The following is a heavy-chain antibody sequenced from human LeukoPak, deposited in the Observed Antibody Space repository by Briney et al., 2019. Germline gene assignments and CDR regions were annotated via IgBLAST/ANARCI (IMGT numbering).Heavy chain of an antibody. CDR1: GGTFSSYA. D-gene: IGHD2-15*01. CDR3: ASGSPSLYCSGGSCHFRY. V-gene: IGHV1-69*13. CDR2: IIPIFGTA. J-gene: IGHJ4*02. Sequence: ASVKVSCKASGGTFSSYAISWVRQAPGQGLEWMGGIIPIFGTANYAQKFQGRVTITADESTSTAYMELSSLRSEDTAVYYCASGSPSLYCSGGSCHFRYWGQGTLVTVSS.